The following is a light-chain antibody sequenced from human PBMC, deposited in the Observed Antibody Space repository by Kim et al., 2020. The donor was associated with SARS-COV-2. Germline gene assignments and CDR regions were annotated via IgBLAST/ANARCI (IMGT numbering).Light chain of an antibody. CDR2: WAS. CDR1: QSVLYSSNNMNY. V-gene: IGKV4-1*01. CDR3: QQYYGTPYT. Sequence: DIVMTQSPDSLAVSLGERATINCKSRQSVLYSSNNMNYLAWYQQKPGQPPKLLIFWASTRESGVPDRFSGSGSGTNFTLTISSLQAEDVAVYYCQQYYGTPYTFGQGTKLEIK. J-gene: IGKJ2*01.